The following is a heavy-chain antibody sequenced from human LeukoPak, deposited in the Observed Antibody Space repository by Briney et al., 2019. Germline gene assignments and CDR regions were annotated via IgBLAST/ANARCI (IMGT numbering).Heavy chain of an antibody. CDR2: INPNSGGT. D-gene: IGHD3-22*01. CDR3: ARHCYDSSGYYYDY. J-gene: IGHJ4*02. Sequence: ASVKVSCKASGYTFTVYYMHWVRQAPGQGLEWMGWINPNSGGTNYAQKFQGRVTMTRDTSISTAYMELSRLRSDDTAVYYCARHCYDSSGYYYDYWGQGTLVTVSS. V-gene: IGHV1-2*02. CDR1: GYTFTVYY.